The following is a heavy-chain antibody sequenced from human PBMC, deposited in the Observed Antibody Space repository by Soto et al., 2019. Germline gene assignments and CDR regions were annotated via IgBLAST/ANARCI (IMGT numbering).Heavy chain of an antibody. CDR3: ARGVLSTYSMTSSPYYGMDV. Sequence: PSETLSLTCAVYGGSSSGFYWSWVRQPPGKGLEWIGEINHSGSTNYKPSLKSRVTISLDTPKNQFSLKLSSVTAADTAVYYCARGVLSTYSMTSSPYYGMDVWGQGTTVTVSS. J-gene: IGHJ6*02. CDR1: GGSSSGFY. CDR2: INHSGST. V-gene: IGHV4-34*01. D-gene: IGHD2-15*01.